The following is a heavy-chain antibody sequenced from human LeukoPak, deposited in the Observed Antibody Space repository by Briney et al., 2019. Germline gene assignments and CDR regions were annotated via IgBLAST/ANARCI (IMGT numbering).Heavy chain of an antibody. Sequence: SQTLSLTCTVSGGSISSGSYYWSWIRQPAGKGLEWIGRIYTSGSTNYNPSLKSRVTISVDTSKNQFSLKLSSVTAADTAVYYCARGRAFDIWGQGTMVTVSS. CDR2: IYTSGST. CDR1: GGSISSGSYY. CDR3: ARGRAFDI. V-gene: IGHV4-61*02. J-gene: IGHJ3*02.